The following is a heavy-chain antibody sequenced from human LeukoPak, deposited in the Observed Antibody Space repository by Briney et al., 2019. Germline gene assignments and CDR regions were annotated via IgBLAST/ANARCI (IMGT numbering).Heavy chain of an antibody. CDR2: ISGSGSTM. CDR3: ARRVGA. V-gene: IGHV3-48*03. CDR1: GFTFSSYE. D-gene: IGHD1-26*01. J-gene: IGHJ5*02. Sequence: GGSLRLYCEASGFTFSSYEMTWVRQAPGKGLEWVSYISGSGSTMYYGDSVKGRFAISRDNAKNSLYLQMNSLRAEDTAVYYCARRVGAWGQGTLVTVSS.